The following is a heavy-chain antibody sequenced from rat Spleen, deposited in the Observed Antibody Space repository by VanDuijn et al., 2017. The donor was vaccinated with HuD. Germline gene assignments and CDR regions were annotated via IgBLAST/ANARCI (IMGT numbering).Heavy chain of an antibody. Sequence: QVQLKESGPGLVQPSQTLSLTCTVSGFSLTRYHVSWVRQPPGKGLEWMGVIWTGGNTEYNSALKSRLSISRDTSKSQVFLKMNSLQTEDTATYYCARAGGVDYYVMDAWGQGASVTVSS. CDR1: GFSLTRYH. D-gene: IGHD4-3*01. V-gene: IGHV2-43*01. CDR3: ARAGGVDYYVMDA. J-gene: IGHJ4*01. CDR2: IWTGGNT.